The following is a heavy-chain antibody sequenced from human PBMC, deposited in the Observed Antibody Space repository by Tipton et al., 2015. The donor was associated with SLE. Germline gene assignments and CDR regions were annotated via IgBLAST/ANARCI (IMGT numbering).Heavy chain of an antibody. V-gene: IGHV3-21*01. J-gene: IGHJ4*02. CDR2: ISSSSRYI. Sequence: VQLVQSGGGVVQSGRSLRLSCAAPQSIINSHIMNWVRQAPGKGLEWVASISSSSRYIYFADSVKGRFTISRDNSRRSMFLEMNNLRAEDTAVYYCATGEKTDFDYWGQGTLVTVSS. CDR1: QSIINSHI. CDR3: ATGEKTDFDY. D-gene: IGHD7-27*01.